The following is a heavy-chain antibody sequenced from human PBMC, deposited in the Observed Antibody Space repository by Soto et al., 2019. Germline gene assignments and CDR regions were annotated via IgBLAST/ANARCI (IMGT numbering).Heavy chain of an antibody. D-gene: IGHD5-18*01. CDR2: INHSGST. J-gene: IGHJ6*02. CDR1: GGSFSGHY. Sequence: SETLSLTCAVYGGSFSGHYWSWIRQPPGKGLEWIGEINHSGSTNYNPSLKSRVSISVDTSKNQFSLKLSSVTAADTAVYYCARGQRNTAMLLSQYYYYGMDVWGQGTTVTVSS. CDR3: ARGQRNTAMLLSQYYYYGMDV. V-gene: IGHV4-34*01.